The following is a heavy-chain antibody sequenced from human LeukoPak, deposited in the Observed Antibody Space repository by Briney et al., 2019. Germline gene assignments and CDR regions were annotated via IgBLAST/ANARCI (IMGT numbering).Heavy chain of an antibody. V-gene: IGHV3-48*04. D-gene: IGHD2/OR15-2a*01. CDR2: ISSSSSTI. CDR1: EFTFSSYS. Sequence: GGSLRLSCAASEFTFSSYSMNWVRQAPGKGLEWVSYISSSSSTIYYADSVKGRFTISRDNAKNTLFLQMSSLRADDTAVYYCARDLRGVIAGLWGQGTLVTVSS. CDR3: ARDLRGVIAGL. J-gene: IGHJ4*02.